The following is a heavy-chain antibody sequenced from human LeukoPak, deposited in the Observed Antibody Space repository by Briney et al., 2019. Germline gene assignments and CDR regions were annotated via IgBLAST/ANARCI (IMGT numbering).Heavy chain of an antibody. CDR2: INGDGSST. J-gene: IGHJ5*02. V-gene: IGHV3-74*01. CDR1: GFIFSDYW. CDR3: ARDGAGYCSGTSCP. D-gene: IGHD2-2*03. Sequence: GGSLRLSCAASGFIFSDYWMHWVRRAPGKGLVWVSHINGDGSSTSYADSVKGRFTISRDNAKNTLYLQMNSLRADDTAVYYCARDGAGYCSGTSCPWGQGTLVTVSS.